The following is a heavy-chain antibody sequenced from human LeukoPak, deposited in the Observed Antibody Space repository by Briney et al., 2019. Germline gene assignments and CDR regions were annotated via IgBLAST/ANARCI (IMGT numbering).Heavy chain of an antibody. D-gene: IGHD3-16*01. J-gene: IGHJ4*02. V-gene: IGHV3-30*18. CDR3: AKDRYSYAFEYFES. CDR2: ISNDESKK. Sequence: GGSLRLSCAASGFTFSSYGMHWVRQAPGKGLEWVAVISNDESKKYYADSVKGRFTISRDNSKNTPSLQVSSLRAEDTAVYYCAKDRYSYAFEYFESWGQGTLVTVSS. CDR1: GFTFSSYG.